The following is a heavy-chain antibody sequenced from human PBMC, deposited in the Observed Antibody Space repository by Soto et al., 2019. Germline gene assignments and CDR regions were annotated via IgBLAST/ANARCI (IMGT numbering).Heavy chain of an antibody. Sequence: GGSLRLSCAASGFTFSSYAMSWVRQAPGKGLEWVSAISGSGGSTYYADPVKGRFTISRDNSKNTLYLQMNSLRAEDTAVYYCANQNIAVAGTITDYWGQGTLVTVSS. J-gene: IGHJ4*02. CDR2: ISGSGGST. CDR3: ANQNIAVAGTITDY. CDR1: GFTFSSYA. D-gene: IGHD6-19*01. V-gene: IGHV3-23*01.